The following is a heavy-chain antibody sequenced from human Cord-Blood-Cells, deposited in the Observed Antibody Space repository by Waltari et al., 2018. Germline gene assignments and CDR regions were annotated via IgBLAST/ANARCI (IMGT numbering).Heavy chain of an antibody. Sequence: QVQLVQSGAEVRKPGASVQASCKASGYPFTRHGISWARQDPGQGLEWMGWISAYNGNTNYAQKLQGRVTMTTDTSTSTAYMELRSLRSDDTAVYYCAREKAAAGTYYYYGMDVWGQGTTVTVSS. CDR2: ISAYNGNT. CDR1: GYPFTRHG. V-gene: IGHV1-18*01. J-gene: IGHJ6*02. D-gene: IGHD6-13*01. CDR3: AREKAAAGTYYYYGMDV.